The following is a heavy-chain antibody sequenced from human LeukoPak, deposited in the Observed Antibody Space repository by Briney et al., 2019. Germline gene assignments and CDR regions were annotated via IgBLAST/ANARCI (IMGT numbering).Heavy chain of an antibody. Sequence: PSETLSLTCAVYGGSFSGYYWSWIRQPPGTGLEWIGEINHSGSTNYNPSLKSRVTISVDTSKNQFSLKLSSVTAADTAVYYCARGPIAAAGTESDYWGQGTLVTVSS. CDR1: GGSFSGYY. J-gene: IGHJ4*02. CDR3: ARGPIAAAGTESDY. CDR2: INHSGST. V-gene: IGHV4-34*01. D-gene: IGHD6-13*01.